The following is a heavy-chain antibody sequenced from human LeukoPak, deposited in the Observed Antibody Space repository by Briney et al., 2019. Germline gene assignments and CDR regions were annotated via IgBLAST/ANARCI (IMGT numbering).Heavy chain of an antibody. J-gene: IGHJ4*02. CDR2: ISSYGDKT. CDR3: ARQFSGWTTY. D-gene: IGHD6-19*01. CDR1: GFTFSNCA. Sequence: PGGSLRLSCSASGFTFSNCAMHWVRQAPGKGPEYVSVISSYGDKTYYADSVKGRFTISRDNSKNTVSLQMSSLRAEDTAVYYCARQFSGWTTYWGQGTLVTVSS. V-gene: IGHV3-64D*06.